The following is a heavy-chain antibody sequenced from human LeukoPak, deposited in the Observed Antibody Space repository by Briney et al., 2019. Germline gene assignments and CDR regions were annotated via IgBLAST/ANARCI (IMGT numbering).Heavy chain of an antibody. CDR3: ARLVVSQHYYDSSGFRWEYYFDY. J-gene: IGHJ4*02. CDR1: GSRFTSYW. V-gene: IGHV5-51*01. CDR2: IYPGDSDT. Sequence: GESLKISCKGSGSRFTSYWIGWVRRMPGKGLEWMGIIYPGDSDTSYSPSFQGQVTISADKSISTAYLQWSSLKASDTAMYYCARLVVSQHYYDSSGFRWEYYFDYWGQGTLVTVSS. D-gene: IGHD3-22*01.